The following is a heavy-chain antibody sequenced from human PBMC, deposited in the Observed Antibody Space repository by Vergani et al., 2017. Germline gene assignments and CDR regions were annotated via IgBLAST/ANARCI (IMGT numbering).Heavy chain of an antibody. J-gene: IGHJ4*02. CDR2: ISASGGST. CDR3: AKDRPRDWETPLFLFDY. CDR1: GFTFTSYG. Sequence: EVQLLESGGGLVQPGESLRLSCTVSGFTFTSYGISWVRQAPGKGLEWVSGISASGGSTYYTDSVKGRFIISRDISKNNLYLQMSSLRADDTAVYYCAKDRPRDWETPLFLFDYWGQGTLVAVSS. V-gene: IGHV3-23*01. D-gene: IGHD1-26*01.